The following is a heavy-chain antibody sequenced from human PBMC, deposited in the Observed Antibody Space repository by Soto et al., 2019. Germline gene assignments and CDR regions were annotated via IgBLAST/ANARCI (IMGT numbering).Heavy chain of an antibody. D-gene: IGHD1-1*01. CDR2: VNPKSGDT. Sequence: QVHLVQSGSEVKRPGASMQISCKASGYTFTGRFMHWVRQAPGQGLEWLGWVNPKSGDTTYAPKFKDRVSLTRDTSTDTAFLDLRDLKEDDTAIYYCSPTGRGGSWGQGTPVTVSS. CDR3: SPTGRGGS. CDR1: GYTFTGRF. J-gene: IGHJ5*02. V-gene: IGHV1-2*02.